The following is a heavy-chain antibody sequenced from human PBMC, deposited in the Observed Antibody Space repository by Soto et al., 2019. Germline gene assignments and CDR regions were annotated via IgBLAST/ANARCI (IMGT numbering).Heavy chain of an antibody. CDR1: GGTFSNYP. D-gene: IGHD5-12*01. CDR2: IIPILGTV. V-gene: IGHV1-69*12. Sequence: QVQLVQSGAEVKKPGSSVKVSCKASGGTFSNYPISWVRQAPGQGLEWMGGIIPILGTVNYAQKFQGRVTITADDSTSTAHMELSSLRSEDTAVYYCARGNHRWLQLWYFDLWGRGTLVTVSS. J-gene: IGHJ2*01. CDR3: ARGNHRWLQLWYFDL.